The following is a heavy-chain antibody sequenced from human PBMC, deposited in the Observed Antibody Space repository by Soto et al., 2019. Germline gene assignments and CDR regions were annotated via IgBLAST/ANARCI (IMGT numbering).Heavy chain of an antibody. CDR2: IYPGDSDT. V-gene: IGHV5-51*01. D-gene: IGHD6-19*01. CDR3: ARQKRPKQWLINYYYYYGMDV. CDR1: GYSFTSYW. J-gene: IGHJ6*02. Sequence: GESLKISCKGSGYSFTSYWIGWVRQMPGKGLEWMGIIYPGDSDTRYSPSFQGQVTISADKSISTAYLQWSSLKASDTAMYYCARQKRPKQWLINYYYYYGMDVWGQGTTVTVSS.